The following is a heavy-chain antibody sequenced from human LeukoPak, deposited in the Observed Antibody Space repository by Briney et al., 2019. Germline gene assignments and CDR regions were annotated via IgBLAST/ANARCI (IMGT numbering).Heavy chain of an antibody. CDR3: ATLSYYYDSSGYYHKQDY. CDR2: FDPEDGET. V-gene: IGHV1-24*01. J-gene: IGHJ4*02. D-gene: IGHD3-22*01. CDR1: GYTLTELS. Sequence: GASVKVSCEVSGYTLTELSMHWVRQAPGKGLEWMGGFDPEDGETIYAQKFQGRVTMTEDTSTDTAYMELSSLRSEDTAVYYCATLSYYYDSSGYYHKQDYWGQGTLVTVSS.